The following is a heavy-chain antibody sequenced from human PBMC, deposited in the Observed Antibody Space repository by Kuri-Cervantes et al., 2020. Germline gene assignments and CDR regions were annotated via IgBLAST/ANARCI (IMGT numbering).Heavy chain of an antibody. CDR2: IYTSGST. V-gene: IGHV4-4*07. J-gene: IGHJ4*02. CDR3: ARLVRQTGYFDY. Sequence: SETLSLTCTVSGGSISSYYRSWIRQPAGKGLEWIGRIYTSGSTNYNPSLKSRVTVSVDTSKNQFSLKLNSVTAADTAVYYCARLVRQTGYFDYWGQGTLVTVSS. CDR1: GGSISSYY. D-gene: IGHD1-14*01.